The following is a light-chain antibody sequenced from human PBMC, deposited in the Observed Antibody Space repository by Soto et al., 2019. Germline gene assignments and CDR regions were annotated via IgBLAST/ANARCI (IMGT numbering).Light chain of an antibody. V-gene: IGKV1-5*03. J-gene: IGKJ1*01. CDR3: KQYNSDST. CDR1: QSISIW. Sequence: IQMTQSPSTLSASVGDRVTITCRASQSISIWLAWYQQKPGKAPKLLIYKGSSLESEVPSRFSGSGSGTEFPLTINSLQPDDSATYYCKQYNSDSTFGQGTKVEIK. CDR2: KGS.